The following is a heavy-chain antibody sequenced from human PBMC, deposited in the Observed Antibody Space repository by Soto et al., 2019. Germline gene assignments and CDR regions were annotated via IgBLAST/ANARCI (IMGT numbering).Heavy chain of an antibody. J-gene: IGHJ6*02. CDR2: ISGSGGST. V-gene: IGHV3-23*01. CDR1: GFTFSSYA. CDR3: AKDLPATAGLGLYYYYYYGMDV. D-gene: IGHD2-2*01. Sequence: GGSLRLSCAASGFTFSSYAMSWVRQAPGKGLEWVSAISGSGGSTYYADSVKGRFTISRDNSKNTLYLQMNSLRAEDTAVYYCAKDLPATAGLGLYYYYYYGMDVWGQGTTVTVSS.